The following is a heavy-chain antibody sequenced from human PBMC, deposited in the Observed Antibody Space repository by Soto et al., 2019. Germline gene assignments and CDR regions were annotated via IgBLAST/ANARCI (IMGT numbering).Heavy chain of an antibody. CDR1: GFTFSNYA. Sequence: PGGSLRLSCAASGFTFSNYAMHWVRQAPGKGLEWVAVISYDGTNEYYADSVKGRFTISRDNSKNTLSLQMNSLRAEDTAMYSCARGDIIGDFDYWGQGTLVTVSS. D-gene: IGHD3-10*01. J-gene: IGHJ4*02. CDR2: ISYDGTNE. CDR3: ARGDIIGDFDY. V-gene: IGHV3-30*03.